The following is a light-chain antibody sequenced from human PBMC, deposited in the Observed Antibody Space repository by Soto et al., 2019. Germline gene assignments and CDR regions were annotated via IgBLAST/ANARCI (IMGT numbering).Light chain of an antibody. CDR2: DAS. CDR1: QSVNRY. Sequence: EIVLTQSPATLSLSPGERATLSCRASQSVNRYLAGYQQKPGQAPRLLIYDASNRATGIPARFSGSGSGTDFTLTISSLEPEDFAAYYRQQRSNWPPITFGQGTRLEIK. CDR3: QQRSNWPPIT. V-gene: IGKV3-11*01. J-gene: IGKJ5*01.